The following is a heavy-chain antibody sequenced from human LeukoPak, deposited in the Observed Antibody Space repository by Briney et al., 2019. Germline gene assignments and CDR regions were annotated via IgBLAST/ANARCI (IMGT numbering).Heavy chain of an antibody. CDR2: ISSGTGYI. CDR1: GFTFSSYT. J-gene: IGHJ4*02. V-gene: IGHV3-21*01. Sequence: GGSLRLSCAASGFTFSSYTMNWVRQAPGKGLKWVSSISSGTGYIYYADSVRGRYTISRVNAKNSLYLQMDSLRAEDTAVYYCARAYSSGWFLFDYWGQGTLVTVSS. CDR3: ARAYSSGWFLFDY. D-gene: IGHD6-19*01.